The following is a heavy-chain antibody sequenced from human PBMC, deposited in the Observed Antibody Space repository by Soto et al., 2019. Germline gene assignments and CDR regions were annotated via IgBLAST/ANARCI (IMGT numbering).Heavy chain of an antibody. V-gene: IGHV3-11*05. Sequence: QEQLVESGGGLVRPGGSLRLSCAASGFTFSAYYMTWMRQAPGKGLEWVSYITSSSDYTNYAGSVNGRFTISRDNAKNSLYLQMNSLRVEDTAVYYCVREYYYGMDVWGQGTTVTVSS. CDR1: GFTFSAYY. J-gene: IGHJ6*02. CDR2: ITSSSDYT. CDR3: VREYYYGMDV.